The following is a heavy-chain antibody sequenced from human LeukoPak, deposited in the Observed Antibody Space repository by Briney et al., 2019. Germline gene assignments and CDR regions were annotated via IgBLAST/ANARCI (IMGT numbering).Heavy chain of an antibody. CDR3: ATPLAVVVAAFDY. V-gene: IGHV1-2*02. D-gene: IGHD2-15*01. CDR1: GYTFTGYC. Sequence: ASVKVSCKASGYTFTGYCMHWVRQAPGQGLEWMEWINPNSGGTNYAQKFQGRVTMTRDTSISTAYMELSRLRSDDTAVYYCATPLAVVVAAFDYWGQGTLVTVSS. J-gene: IGHJ4*02. CDR2: INPNSGGT.